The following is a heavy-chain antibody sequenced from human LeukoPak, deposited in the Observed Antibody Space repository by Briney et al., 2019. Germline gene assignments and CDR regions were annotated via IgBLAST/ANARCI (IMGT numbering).Heavy chain of an antibody. J-gene: IGHJ4*02. Sequence: SETLSLTCTVSGGSISSYYWSWIRQPDGKGLEWIGRIYTSGSTNYNPSLKSRVTMSVDTSKNQFSLKLSSVTAADTDVYYCARGDSSGYPREGFDYWGQGTLVTVSS. CDR1: GGSISSYY. D-gene: IGHD3-22*01. CDR3: ARGDSSGYPREGFDY. CDR2: IYTSGST. V-gene: IGHV4-4*07.